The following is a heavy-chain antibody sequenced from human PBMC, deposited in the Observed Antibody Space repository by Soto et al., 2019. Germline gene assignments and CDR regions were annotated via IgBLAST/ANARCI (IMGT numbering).Heavy chain of an antibody. D-gene: IGHD4-17*01. CDR3: ARDLVDYGGNSRMSNYYYYYGMDV. J-gene: IGHJ6*02. CDR1: GGSISSGGYY. V-gene: IGHV4-31*03. Sequence: QVQLQESGPGLVKPSQTLSLTCTVSGGSISSGGYYWSWIRQHPGKGLEWIGYIYYSGSTYYNPSLKSRVTLPVDTSKNQFALKLSSVTAADTAVYYCARDLVDYGGNSRMSNYYYYYGMDVWGQGTTVTVSS. CDR2: IYYSGST.